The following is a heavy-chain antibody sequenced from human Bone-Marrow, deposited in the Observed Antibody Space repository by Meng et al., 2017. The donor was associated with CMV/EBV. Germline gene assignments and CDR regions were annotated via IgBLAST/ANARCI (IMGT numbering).Heavy chain of an antibody. CDR2: ISSSSSYI. D-gene: IGHD1-14*01. J-gene: IGHJ6*02. CDR3: ARRGILGYYYGMDV. CDR1: GFTFSSYS. V-gene: IGHV3-21*01. Sequence: GESLKISCAASGFTFSSYSMNWVRQAPGKGLEWVSSISSSSSYIYYADSVKGRFTISRDNAKNSLYLQMNSLRAEDTAVYYCARRGILGYYYGMDVWGQGTTVTVSS.